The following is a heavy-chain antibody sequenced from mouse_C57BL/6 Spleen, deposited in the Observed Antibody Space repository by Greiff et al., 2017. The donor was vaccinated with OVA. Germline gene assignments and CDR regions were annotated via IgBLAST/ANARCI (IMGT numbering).Heavy chain of an antibody. V-gene: IGHV1-15*01. Sequence: QVQLQQSGAELVRPGASVTLSCKASGYTFTDYEMHWVKQTPVHGLEWIGAIDPETGGTAYNQKFKGKAILTADKSSSTAYMELRSLTSEDSAVYYCTTCDYDPSTSAMDYWGQGTSVTVSS. D-gene: IGHD2-4*01. CDR1: GYTFTDYE. CDR2: IDPETGGT. J-gene: IGHJ4*01. CDR3: TTCDYDPSTSAMDY.